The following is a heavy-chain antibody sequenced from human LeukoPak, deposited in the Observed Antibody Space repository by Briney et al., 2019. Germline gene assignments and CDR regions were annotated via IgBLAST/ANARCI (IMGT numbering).Heavy chain of an antibody. Sequence: GESLKISCKGSGYIFTYYWIGWVRQMPGKGLEWMGIIYTGDSDTRYSPSFQGQVTISADKSISTAYLQWSSLKASDTAMYYCARHSGEYSSSWHGVFDYWGQGTLVTVSS. J-gene: IGHJ4*02. D-gene: IGHD6-13*01. V-gene: IGHV5-51*01. CDR2: IYTGDSDT. CDR3: ARHSGEYSSSWHGVFDY. CDR1: GYIFTYYW.